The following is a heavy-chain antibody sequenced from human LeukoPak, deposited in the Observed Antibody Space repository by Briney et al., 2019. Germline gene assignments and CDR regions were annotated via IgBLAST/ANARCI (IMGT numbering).Heavy chain of an antibody. CDR1: GYTFTDYD. D-gene: IGHD6-19*01. J-gene: IGHJ3*02. Sequence: ASVKVSCKSSGYTFTDYDINWVRQAAGQGLEWMGWMNPDSGNTGYAQKFQGRVTMTRDTSTSTAYMELRSLRSDDTAVYYCARRGWDAFDIWGQGTMVTVSS. CDR2: MNPDSGNT. CDR3: ARRGWDAFDI. V-gene: IGHV1-8*02.